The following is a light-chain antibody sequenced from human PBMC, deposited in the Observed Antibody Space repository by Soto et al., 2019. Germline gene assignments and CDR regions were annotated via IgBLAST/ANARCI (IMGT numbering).Light chain of an antibody. J-gene: IGLJ2*01. V-gene: IGLV2-14*01. CDR1: SSDVGGYNY. CDR3: SSYTSSSTLVV. CDR2: DVS. Sequence: QSALPQPASVSGSPGQSITISCTGTSSDVGGYNYVSWYQQHPGKAPKLMIYDVSTRHSGVSNRFSGSKSGNTASLTISGLQAEDEADDYCSSYTSSSTLVVFGGGTKVTVL.